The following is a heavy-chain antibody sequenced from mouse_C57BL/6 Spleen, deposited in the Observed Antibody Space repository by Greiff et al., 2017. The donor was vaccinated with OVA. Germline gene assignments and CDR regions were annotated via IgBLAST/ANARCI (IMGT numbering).Heavy chain of an antibody. V-gene: IGHV1-64*01. D-gene: IGHD4-1*01. Sequence: QVQLQQPGAELVKPGASVKLSCKASGYTFTSYWMHWVKQRPGQGLEWIGMIHPNSGSTNYNEKFKSKATLTVDKSSSTAYMQRSSLTSEDSAVYYCASSTNWAYFDYWGQGTTLTVSS. J-gene: IGHJ2*01. CDR2: IHPNSGST. CDR3: ASSTNWAYFDY. CDR1: GYTFTSYW.